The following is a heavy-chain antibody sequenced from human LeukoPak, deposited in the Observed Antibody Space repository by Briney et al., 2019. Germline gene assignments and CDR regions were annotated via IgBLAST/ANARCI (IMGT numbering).Heavy chain of an antibody. V-gene: IGHV5-51*01. Sequence: GESLKISCKASGYTFTNYWIGWVRHTPGKGLEWMGIIHPGDSDTRYRTSFQGQVTMSVDESTSTAYLHWTSLKASDTAIYYCARRAGYCTGGKCYSFHYFDYWGQGTLVTVSS. CDR3: ARRAGYCTGGKCYSFHYFDY. J-gene: IGHJ4*02. CDR1: GYTFTNYW. CDR2: IHPGDSDT. D-gene: IGHD2-15*01.